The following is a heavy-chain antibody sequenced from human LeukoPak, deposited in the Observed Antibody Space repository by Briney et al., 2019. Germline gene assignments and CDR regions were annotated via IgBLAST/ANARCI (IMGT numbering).Heavy chain of an antibody. CDR2: INPSGGNT. CDR1: GYTFTDYY. Sequence: ASVKVSRTASGYTFTDYYIHWVRQAPGQGLGWMGIINPSGGNTKYAEKFQARVTMTRDTSPSTVYMDLSSLRSEDTAVYYCARAQGYGDCDYWGQGTLVTVSS. J-gene: IGHJ4*02. CDR3: ARAQGYGDCDY. V-gene: IGHV1-46*01. D-gene: IGHD4-17*01.